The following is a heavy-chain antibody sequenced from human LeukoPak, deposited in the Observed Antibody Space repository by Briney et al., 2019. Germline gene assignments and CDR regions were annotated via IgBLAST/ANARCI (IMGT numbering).Heavy chain of an antibody. Sequence: GGSLRLSCAASGFTFSTYGMHWVRQAPGKGLEWVAFIRYDGSNKYYADSVKDRFTISRDNSKNTLYLQMNSLRVEDTAVYYCAKHRSYGDYRAFEFWGQGTMVTVSS. CDR2: IRYDGSNK. V-gene: IGHV3-30*02. D-gene: IGHD4-17*01. CDR1: GFTFSTYG. CDR3: AKHRSYGDYRAFEF. J-gene: IGHJ3*01.